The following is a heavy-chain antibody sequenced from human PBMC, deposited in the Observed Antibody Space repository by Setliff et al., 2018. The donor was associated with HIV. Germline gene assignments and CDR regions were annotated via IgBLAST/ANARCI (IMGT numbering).Heavy chain of an antibody. CDR1: GDSVSRSNYY. Sequence: LSLTCTVSGDSVSRSNYYWAWIRQPPGKGLEWIGSIDYNEVTYYNPSLKSRVTLSVDTPKNQFSLYLSSVTASDTAVYYCASLFRLSGFWISFLPDYWGQGILVTVSS. CDR2: IDYNEVT. D-gene: IGHD3-3*01. V-gene: IGHV4-39*01. CDR3: ASLFRLSGFWISFLPDY. J-gene: IGHJ4*02.